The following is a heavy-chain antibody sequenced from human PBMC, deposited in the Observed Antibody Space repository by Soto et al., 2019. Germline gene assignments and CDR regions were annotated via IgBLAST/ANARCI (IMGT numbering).Heavy chain of an antibody. D-gene: IGHD4-17*01. CDR2: ILNDASGH. CDR1: GFTFSRHG. J-gene: IGHJ4*02. CDR3: ARDDDYPDNGFDY. Sequence: QVQLVESGGGVVQPGTCLRLSCAASGFTFSRHGMHWVRQTPGKGLEWLAVILNDASGHWYADSVKGRFTISRDNFGNTLYLQMNGLRLEDTAMYYCARDDDYPDNGFDYWGQGTLVTVSS. V-gene: IGHV3-33*01.